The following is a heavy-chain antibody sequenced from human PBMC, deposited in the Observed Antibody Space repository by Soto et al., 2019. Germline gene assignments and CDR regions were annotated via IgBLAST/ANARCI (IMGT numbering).Heavy chain of an antibody. V-gene: IGHV4-34*01. CDR2: INHSGST. Sequence: PSETLSLTCAVYGGSFSAYYWSWIRQPPGKGLERIGEINHSGSTNYNPSLKSRVTISVDTSKNQFSLKLSSVTAADTAVYYCAIDVRTGYSSGWYRNALAIWSQGTMGTVSS. CDR1: GGSFSAYY. J-gene: IGHJ3*02. D-gene: IGHD6-19*01. CDR3: AIDVRTGYSSGWYRNALAI.